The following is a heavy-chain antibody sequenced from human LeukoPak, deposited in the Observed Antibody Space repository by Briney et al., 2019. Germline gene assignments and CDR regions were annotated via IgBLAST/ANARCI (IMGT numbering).Heavy chain of an antibody. CDR3: AGRGLSTGWTFDY. Sequence: PSETLSLTCSVSGGSISTYYWSWIRQPAGKGLEWIAQIHTSGSTNFNPSLKSRVSISMDTPNNQFSLMISSVTAADTAIYYCAGRGLSTGWTFDYWGPGTLVTVSS. CDR2: IHTSGST. CDR1: GGSISTYY. J-gene: IGHJ4*01. V-gene: IGHV4-4*07. D-gene: IGHD6-19*01.